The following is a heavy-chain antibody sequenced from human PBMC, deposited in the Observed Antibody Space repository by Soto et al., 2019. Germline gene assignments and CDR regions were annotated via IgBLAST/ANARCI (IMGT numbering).Heavy chain of an antibody. Sequence: SEALSLTCAGSGYSLNSRKWWGWIRQPPGKGLEWIGYIYYSGTTYYNPSLKSRVTMSVDTSKNQFSLKLTSVTAVDTAVYYCARREIQGPIDYWGQGTLVTVSS. D-gene: IGHD1-26*01. CDR3: ARREIQGPIDY. CDR2: IYYSGTT. V-gene: IGHV4-28*01. CDR1: GYSLNSRKW. J-gene: IGHJ4*02.